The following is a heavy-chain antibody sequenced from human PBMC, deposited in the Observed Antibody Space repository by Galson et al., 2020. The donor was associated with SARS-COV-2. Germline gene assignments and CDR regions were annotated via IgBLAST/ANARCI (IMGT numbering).Heavy chain of an antibody. CDR2: INHSGKI. CDR3: AREKVVDATFYKANWFDP. CDR1: GGSFSGYY. Sequence: SQASETLSLTCALYGGSFSGYYWNWVCQPPGKGLEWIGKINHSGKITYKASLKSRVTVSVDPSKNQFSLKLTSVTAADTAVYYCAREKVVDATFYKANWFDPWGQGTLVIVSS. J-gene: IGHJ5*02. D-gene: IGHD3-22*01. V-gene: IGHV4-34*01.